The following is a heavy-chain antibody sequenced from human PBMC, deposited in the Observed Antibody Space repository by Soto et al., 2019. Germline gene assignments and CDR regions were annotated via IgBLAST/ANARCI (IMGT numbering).Heavy chain of an antibody. CDR2: IYYNGDT. CDR3: ARRLIDTWNQGHAFDF. Sequence: QLQLQESGPGLVKPAATLSLKCAVSGGSVSSGNYFWGWIRQPPGKGLEWIGNIYYNGDTYYSPSLKSRVTMSVDTAQNQFSLRLTSVTAAETAVYYCARRLIDTWNQGHAFDFWGQGTLVTVSS. V-gene: IGHV4-39*01. J-gene: IGHJ3*01. D-gene: IGHD1-20*01. CDR1: GGSVSSGNYF.